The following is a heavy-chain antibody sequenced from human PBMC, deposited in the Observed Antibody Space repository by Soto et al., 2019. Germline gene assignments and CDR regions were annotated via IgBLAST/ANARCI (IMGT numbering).Heavy chain of an antibody. CDR3: ARTFNYYYYYGMDV. V-gene: IGHV3-48*02. J-gene: IGHJ6*02. Sequence: GGSLRLSCAASGFTFSSYSMNWVRQASGKGLEWVSYISSSSSTIYYADSVKGRFTISRDNAKNSLYLQMNSLRDEDTAVYYCARTFNYYYYYGMDVWGQGTTVTVSS. CDR1: GFTFSSYS. CDR2: ISSSSSTI.